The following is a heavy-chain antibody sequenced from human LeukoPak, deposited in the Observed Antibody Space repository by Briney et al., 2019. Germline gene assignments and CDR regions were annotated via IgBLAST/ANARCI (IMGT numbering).Heavy chain of an antibody. D-gene: IGHD2-15*01. J-gene: IGHJ4*02. V-gene: IGHV4-59*01. CDR3: AREGYCSGGSCYTTGDFDY. CDR1: GGSISSYY. Sequence: SETLSLTCTVSGGSISSYYWSWIRQPPGKGLERIGYIYYSGSTNYNPSLKSRVTISVDTSKNQFSLKLCSVTAADTAVYYCAREGYCSGGSCYTTGDFDYWGQGTLVTVSS. CDR2: IYYSGST.